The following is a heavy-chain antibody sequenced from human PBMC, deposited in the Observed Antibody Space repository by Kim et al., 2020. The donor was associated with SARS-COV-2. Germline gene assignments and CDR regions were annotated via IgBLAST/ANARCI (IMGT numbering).Heavy chain of an antibody. CDR2: IYYSGTT. CDR1: GGSIGGYY. Sequence: SETLSLTCTVSGGSIGGYYWSWIRQSPGKGLEWIGYIYYSGTTNYNPSLKSRVTISVDASKNQFSLNLNSVTAADTAVYYCARGRWLQSKVLPFDYWGQGTLVTVSS. V-gene: IGHV4-59*01. CDR3: ARGRWLQSKVLPFDY. J-gene: IGHJ4*02. D-gene: IGHD5-12*01.